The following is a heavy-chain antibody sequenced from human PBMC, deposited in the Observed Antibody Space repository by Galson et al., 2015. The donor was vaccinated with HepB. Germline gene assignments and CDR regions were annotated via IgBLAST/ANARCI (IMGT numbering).Heavy chain of an antibody. Sequence: SLRLSCAASGFTFSSYGMHWVRQAPGKGLEWVAVISYDGSNKYYADSVKGRFTISRDNSKNTLYLQMNSLRAEDTAVYYCAKGGGGAAAAPYGIGGQGTLVTVSS. J-gene: IGHJ4*02. CDR1: GFTFSSYG. V-gene: IGHV3-30*18. D-gene: IGHD6-13*01. CDR2: ISYDGSNK. CDR3: AKGGGGAAAAPYGI.